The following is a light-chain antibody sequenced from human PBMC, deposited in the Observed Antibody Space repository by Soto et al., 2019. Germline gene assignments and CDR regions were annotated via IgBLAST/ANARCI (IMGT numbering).Light chain of an antibody. CDR2: GAS. V-gene: IGKV3-15*01. CDR1: QSVSSN. CDR3: QQYNNWPPRFT. Sequence: EIVMTQSPATLSVSPGERATLSCRASQSVSSNLAWYQQKPGQAPRLLIYGASTSATGIPARFSGSGSGTEFTRTISSLQSEDFAVYYCQQYNNWPPRFTFGPGTKVDIK. J-gene: IGKJ3*01.